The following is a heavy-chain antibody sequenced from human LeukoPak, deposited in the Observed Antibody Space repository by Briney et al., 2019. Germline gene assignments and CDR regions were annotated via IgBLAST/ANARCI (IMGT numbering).Heavy chain of an antibody. V-gene: IGHV3-66*01. CDR2: IYSGGST. CDR1: GFTVSSNY. J-gene: IGHJ4*02. CDR3: ARSRRYREPPSMYSSGWSKSFYYFDY. D-gene: IGHD6-19*01. Sequence: GGSLRLSCAASGFTVSSNYMSWVRQAPGKGLEWVSVIYSGGSTYYADSVKGRFTISRDNSKNTLYLQMNSLRAEDTAVYYCARSRRYREPPSMYSSGWSKSFYYFDYWGQGTLVTVSS.